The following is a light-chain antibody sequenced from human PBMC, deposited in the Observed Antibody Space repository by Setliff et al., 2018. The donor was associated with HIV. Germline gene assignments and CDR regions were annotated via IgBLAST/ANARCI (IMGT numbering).Light chain of an antibody. J-gene: IGLJ1*01. CDR2: SNT. CDR3: AAWDDSLNYYV. V-gene: IGLV1-44*01. Sequence: SALTQPPSASGTPGQRVTISCSGSSSNIGSNFVNWYQQVPGTAPKLLIYSNTQRPSGVPDRFSGSKSGSSASLAISGLQSEDEADYYCAAWDDSLNYYVFGTGTKATVL. CDR1: SSNIGSNF.